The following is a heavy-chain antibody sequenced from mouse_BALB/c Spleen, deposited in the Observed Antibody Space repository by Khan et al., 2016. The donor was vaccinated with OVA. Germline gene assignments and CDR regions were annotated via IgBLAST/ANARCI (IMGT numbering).Heavy chain of an antibody. CDR3: ARLGLKSWFAY. Sequence: VQLQQSGPEVMKPGTSVKIACKASGYSFTTYYMHWVKQSHGKSLEWIGYIDPFNGGSSYNQKFKDKATLTVDKSSSTAYMHLSSLTSEDSAVYYCARLGLKSWFAYWGQGSLVTVSA. J-gene: IGHJ3*01. D-gene: IGHD4-1*01. V-gene: IGHV1S135*01. CDR1: GYSFTTYY. CDR2: IDPFNGGS.